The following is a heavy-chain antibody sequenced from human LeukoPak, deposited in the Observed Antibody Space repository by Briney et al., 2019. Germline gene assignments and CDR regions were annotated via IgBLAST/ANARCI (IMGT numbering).Heavy chain of an antibody. CDR3: ARAVTMVRGVIINYYYYMDV. CDR2: IRYDGSNK. V-gene: IGHV3-30*02. Sequence: GGSLRLSCAASGSTFSSFGMHWVRQAPGKGLEWVAFIRYDGSNKYYVDSVKGRFTISRDNSKNTLYLQMNSLRAEDTAVYYCARAVTMVRGVIINYYYYMDVWGKGTTVTVSS. D-gene: IGHD3-10*01. CDR1: GSTFSSFG. J-gene: IGHJ6*03.